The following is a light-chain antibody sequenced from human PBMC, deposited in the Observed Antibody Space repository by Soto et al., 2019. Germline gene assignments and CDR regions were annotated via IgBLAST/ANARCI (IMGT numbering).Light chain of an antibody. CDR1: SSDVGGYNL. CDR2: EVS. CDR3: CSYAGSSTLV. J-gene: IGLJ2*01. V-gene: IGLV2-23*02. Sequence: QSALTQPASVSGSPGQSITISCTGTSSDVGGYNLVSWYQQHPDKAPKLMIYEVSQRPSGVSIRFSGSKSGNTASLTISGLQAEDEADYYCCSYAGSSTLVFGGGTKVTVL.